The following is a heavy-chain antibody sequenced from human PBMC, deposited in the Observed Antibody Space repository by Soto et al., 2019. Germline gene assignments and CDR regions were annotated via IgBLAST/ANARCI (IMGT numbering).Heavy chain of an antibody. D-gene: IGHD4-4*01. CDR2: IKSKTDGGTT. Sequence: GSLRLSCAASGFTFSNAWLSWVRQAPGKGLEWVGRIKSKTDGGTTDYAAPVKGRFTISRDDSKNTLFLQMNSLKTEDTDVYYCSTDSYIKLVYWGQGPLVTVSS. J-gene: IGHJ4*02. CDR1: GFTFSNAW. CDR3: STDSYIKLVY. V-gene: IGHV3-15*01.